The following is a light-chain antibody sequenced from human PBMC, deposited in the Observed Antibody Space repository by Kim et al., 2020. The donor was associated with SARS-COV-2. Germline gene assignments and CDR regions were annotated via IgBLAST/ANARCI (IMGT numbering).Light chain of an antibody. Sequence: QSALTQPASETGSPGQAIIISCLGTNADIGNYNYVSWYQQLPGKAPRLIIFDVSERPLGVSHRFSGSKPGNAASLTISGLQPEDEALYFCSSYKSGGTRVFGGGTQLTVL. CDR3: SSYKSGGTRV. CDR2: DVS. V-gene: IGLV2-14*03. J-gene: IGLJ3*02. CDR1: NADIGNYNY.